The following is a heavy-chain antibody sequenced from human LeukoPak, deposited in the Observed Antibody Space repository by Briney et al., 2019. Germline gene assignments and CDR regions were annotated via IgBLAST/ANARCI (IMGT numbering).Heavy chain of an antibody. CDR3: ARDYYYDSGASIDY. Sequence: GGSLRLSCAASGFTFRSYAMSWVRQAPGKGLEWVSSISSSSSFIYYADSVTVRFTISRDNAKSSLYLQMNSLSADDTAAYFCARDYYYDSGASIDYWGQGTLVTVSS. CDR2: ISSSSSFI. CDR1: GFTFRSYA. D-gene: IGHD3-22*01. V-gene: IGHV3-21*01. J-gene: IGHJ4*02.